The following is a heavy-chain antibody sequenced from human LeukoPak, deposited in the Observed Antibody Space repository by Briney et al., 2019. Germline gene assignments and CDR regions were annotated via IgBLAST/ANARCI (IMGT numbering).Heavy chain of an antibody. CDR3: ASDGGATTPAADY. Sequence: GGSLRLSCAASGFTFSSYAMHWVRQAPGKGLEWVAVISYDGSNKYYADSVKGRFTISRDDSKNTLYLQMNSLRAEDTAVYYCASDGGATTPAADYWGQGTLVTVSS. D-gene: IGHD1-26*01. CDR2: ISYDGSNK. CDR1: GFTFSSYA. V-gene: IGHV3-30*04. J-gene: IGHJ4*02.